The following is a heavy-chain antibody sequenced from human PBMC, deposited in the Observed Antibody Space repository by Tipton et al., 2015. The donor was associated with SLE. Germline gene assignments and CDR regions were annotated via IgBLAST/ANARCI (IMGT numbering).Heavy chain of an antibody. CDR2: ISSSGTSI. J-gene: IGHJ4*02. V-gene: IGHV3-48*03. Sequence: VQLVQSGGGLVQPGGSLRLSCAASGFIFNSYEMNWVRQAPGKGLEWVSYISSSGTSIYYADPVKGRFIMSRDNTRSSLYLELNSLRAEDTAVYYCARGEYHYDSSGYVVAYWGQGTLVAVSS. D-gene: IGHD3-22*01. CDR1: GFIFNSYE. CDR3: ARGEYHYDSSGYVVAY.